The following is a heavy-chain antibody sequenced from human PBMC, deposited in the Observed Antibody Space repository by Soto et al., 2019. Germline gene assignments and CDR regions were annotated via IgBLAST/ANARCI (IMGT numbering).Heavy chain of an antibody. J-gene: IGHJ5*02. CDR2: IYPGDSDT. CDR3: ARGYCTTTTCDPWFDP. CDR1: GYAFISYW. V-gene: IGHV5-51*01. Sequence: GESLKISCTSSGYAFISYWIAWVRQAPGKGLEWMGIIYPGDSDTRYSPSFQGQVTISVDKSITTAYLQWSSLKASDTAMYYCARGYCTTTTCDPWFDPWGQGTLVTVSS. D-gene: IGHD2-2*01.